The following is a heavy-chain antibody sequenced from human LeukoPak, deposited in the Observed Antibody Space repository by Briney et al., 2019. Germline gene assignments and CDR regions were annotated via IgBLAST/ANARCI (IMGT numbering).Heavy chain of an antibody. V-gene: IGHV4-34*01. CDR1: GGSFSGYY. CDR3: ARNYRRFYYSYMDV. J-gene: IGHJ6*03. Sequence: SETLSLTCAVYGGSFSGYYWSWIRQPPGKGLEWIGEISHTGSTNYNPSLMSRVTISVDTSKNQFSLKLSSVTAADTAVYYCARNYRRFYYSYMDVWGKGTTVTVSS. D-gene: IGHD4-11*01. CDR2: ISHTGST.